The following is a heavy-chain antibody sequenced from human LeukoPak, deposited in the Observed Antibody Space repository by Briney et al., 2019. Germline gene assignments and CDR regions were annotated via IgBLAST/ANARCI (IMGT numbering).Heavy chain of an antibody. CDR1: GGSISSGGYY. D-gene: IGHD2-8*01. J-gene: IGHJ2*01. CDR3: ARLAKCTSTCRGKYWYFDV. V-gene: IGHV4-31*03. CDR2: IYYSGST. Sequence: SETLSLTCTVSGGSISSGGYYWSWIRQHPGKGLEWNGYIYYSGSTYYNPSLKSRVTISVDTSKNQFSLQLNSVTAADTAVYYCARLAKCTSTCRGKYWYFDVWGRGTLVTVSS.